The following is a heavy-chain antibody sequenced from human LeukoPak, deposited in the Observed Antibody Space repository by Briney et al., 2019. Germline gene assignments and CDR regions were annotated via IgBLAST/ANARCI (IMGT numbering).Heavy chain of an antibody. CDR1: RFTVSSNY. D-gene: IGHD3-10*01. J-gene: IGHJ4*02. V-gene: IGHV3-53*04. CDR3: ARGLWFGELVGPLDY. CDR2: IYRGGST. Sequence: GGSVRLSCAASRFTVSSNYMSWVRQAPGKGLEWVAVIYRGGSTYYADSVTGPFTISRHNSKNTLSLQMNGLRVEDTAVYYCARGLWFGELVGPLDYWGQGTLVTVSS.